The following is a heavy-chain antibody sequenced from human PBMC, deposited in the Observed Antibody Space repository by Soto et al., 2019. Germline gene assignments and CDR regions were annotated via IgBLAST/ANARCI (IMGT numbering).Heavy chain of an antibody. J-gene: IGHJ6*02. CDR3: ARDRVLLMGPYYYGMDV. CDR1: GYTFTSYY. D-gene: IGHD1-1*01. V-gene: IGHV1-46*01. CDR2: INPSGGST. Sequence: GASVKVSCKASGYTFTSYYMHWVRQAPGQGLEWMGIINPSGGSTSYAQKFQGRVTMTRDTSTSTVYMELGSLRSEDTAVYYCARDRVLLMGPYYYGMDVWGQGTTVTVSS.